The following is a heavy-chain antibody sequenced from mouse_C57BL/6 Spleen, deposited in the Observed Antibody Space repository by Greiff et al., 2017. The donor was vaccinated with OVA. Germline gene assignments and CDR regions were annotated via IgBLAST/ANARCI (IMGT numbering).Heavy chain of an antibody. V-gene: IGHV5-9-1*02. Sequence: LQQSGEGLVKPGGSLKLSCAASGFTFSSYAMSWVRQTPEKRLEWVAYISSGGDYIYYADTVKGRFTISRDNARNTLYLQMSSLKSEDTAMYYCTRESDGYYPAWFAYWGQGTLVTVSA. CDR1: GFTFSSYA. CDR3: TRESDGYYPAWFAY. J-gene: IGHJ3*01. D-gene: IGHD2-3*01. CDR2: ISSGGDYI.